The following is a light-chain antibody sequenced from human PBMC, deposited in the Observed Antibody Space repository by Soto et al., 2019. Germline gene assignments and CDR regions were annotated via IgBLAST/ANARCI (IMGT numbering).Light chain of an antibody. CDR1: QSVSSY. CDR3: QQRSDWPPIT. V-gene: IGKV3-11*01. J-gene: IGKJ5*01. Sequence: EIVLTQSPATLSLSPGESATLSCRASQSVSSYLAWYQQKPGQAPRLLIYDGSNRATGIPARFSGSGSGTDFTLTISSLEPEDFAVYYCQQRSDWPPITFGQGTRLEIK. CDR2: DGS.